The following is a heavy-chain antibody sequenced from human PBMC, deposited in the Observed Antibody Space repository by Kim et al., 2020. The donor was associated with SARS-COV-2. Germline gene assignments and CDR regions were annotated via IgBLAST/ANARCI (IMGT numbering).Heavy chain of an antibody. Sequence: SETLSLTCTVSGGSISRNNYYWGWIRQPPGKGLEWIGSVFHSGSTYYNPSLKSRVTISVDTSKNQFSLKLSSVTAADTAVYYCARHYDSSGYYAYWGQGT. V-gene: IGHV4-39*01. D-gene: IGHD3-22*01. CDR1: GGSISRNNYY. J-gene: IGHJ4*02. CDR3: ARHYDSSGYYAY. CDR2: VFHSGST.